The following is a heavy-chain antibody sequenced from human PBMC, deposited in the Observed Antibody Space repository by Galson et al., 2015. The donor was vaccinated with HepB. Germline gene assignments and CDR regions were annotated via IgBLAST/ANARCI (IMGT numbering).Heavy chain of an antibody. J-gene: IGHJ3*02. CDR3: ARTSGYYFIRAFDI. D-gene: IGHD1-26*01. CDR2: ILYGGTIQ. CDR1: GFTFSSYG. Sequence: SLRLSCAASGFTFSSYGMHWVRQAPGKGLEWLALILYGGTIQYYADSVKGRFTISRDNSKNTLYLQMNSLRAEDTAVYYCARTSGYYFIRAFDIWGQGTMVTVSS. V-gene: IGHV3-30*03.